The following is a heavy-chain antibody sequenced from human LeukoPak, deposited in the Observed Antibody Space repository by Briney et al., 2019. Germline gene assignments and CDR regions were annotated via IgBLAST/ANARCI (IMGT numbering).Heavy chain of an antibody. D-gene: IGHD6-13*01. CDR3: ARAGSSSRWVNDY. CDR1: GYTFTGYY. Sequence: GASVKVSCKASGYTFTGYYMHWVRQAPGQGLEWMGWINPNTGGTNYAQKFQGRVTMTRDTSISTAYMDLRRLRSDDTAMYYCARAGSSSRWVNDYWGQGTLVTVSS. J-gene: IGHJ4*02. CDR2: INPNTGGT. V-gene: IGHV1-2*02.